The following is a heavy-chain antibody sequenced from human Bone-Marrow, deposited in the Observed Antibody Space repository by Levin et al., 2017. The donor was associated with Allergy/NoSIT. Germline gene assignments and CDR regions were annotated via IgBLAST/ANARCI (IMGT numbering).Heavy chain of an antibody. J-gene: IGHJ5*01. Sequence: GGSLRLSCQASGYSFSDYWISWVRQMPGKGLEWMGRIDPRDSYTNYNPSFQGHVTISLDKSISTAYLQWRTLKASDTAVYYCARQLSSGWLVSDSWGQGTLLTVSS. CDR3: ARQLSSGWLVSDS. CDR1: GYSFSDYW. CDR2: IDPRDSYT. V-gene: IGHV5-10-1*01. D-gene: IGHD6-19*01.